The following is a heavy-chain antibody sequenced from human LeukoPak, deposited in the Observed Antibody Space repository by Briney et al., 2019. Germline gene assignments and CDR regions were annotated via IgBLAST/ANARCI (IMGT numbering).Heavy chain of an antibody. CDR2: IWYDGSNK. D-gene: IGHD6-19*01. Sequence: PGGSLRLSCAASGFTFSSYAMHRVRQAPGKGLEWVAVIWYDGSNKYYADSVKGRFTISRDNSKNTLYLQMNSLRAEDTAVYYCARGWLRKKNDAFDIWGQGTMVTVSS. CDR3: ARGWLRKKNDAFDI. J-gene: IGHJ3*02. V-gene: IGHV3-33*08. CDR1: GFTFSSYA.